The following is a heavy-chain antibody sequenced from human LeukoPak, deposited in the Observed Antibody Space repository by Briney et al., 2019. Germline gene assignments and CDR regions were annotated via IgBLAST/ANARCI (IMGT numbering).Heavy chain of an antibody. V-gene: IGHV4-34*01. D-gene: IGHD6-6*01. J-gene: IGHJ4*02. Sequence: SETLSLTCAVYGGSFSGYYWSWIRQPPGKGLEWIGEINHSGSTNYNPSLRSRVTISVDTSKNQFSLKLTSVTATDTAIYYCARKSARGGDFDYWGQGTLVTVSS. CDR2: INHSGST. CDR3: ARKSARGGDFDY. CDR1: GGSFSGYY.